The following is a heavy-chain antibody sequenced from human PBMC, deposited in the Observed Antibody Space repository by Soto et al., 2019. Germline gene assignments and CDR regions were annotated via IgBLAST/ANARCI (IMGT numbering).Heavy chain of an antibody. CDR3: ARGPRGYVYYHGMDV. V-gene: IGHV4-4*07. CDR2: IDTSGTT. J-gene: IGHJ6*02. CDR1: GGSTSSYY. Sequence: SETLSLTCTVSGGSTSSYYVSWIRQSAGKGLEWIGRIDTSGTTNYNPSLKSRVTMSVDASKNHFSLNLSSVTAADTAVYYCARGPRGYVYYHGMDVWGQGTTVTVSS. D-gene: IGHD3-10*01.